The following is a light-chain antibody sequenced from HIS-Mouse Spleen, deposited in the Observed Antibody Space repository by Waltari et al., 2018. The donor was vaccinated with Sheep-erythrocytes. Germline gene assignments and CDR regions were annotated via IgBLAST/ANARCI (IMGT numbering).Light chain of an antibody. CDR1: SLRSYY. J-gene: IGLJ2*01. Sequence: GSVALGQTVRITCQGDSLRSYYASWYQQKPGQAPVLVIYGKNNRPSGIPDRFPGSSSGNTASLTITGAQAEDEADYYCNSRDSSGNHRVVFGGGTKLTVL. CDR3: NSRDSSGNHRVV. V-gene: IGLV3-19*01. CDR2: GKN.